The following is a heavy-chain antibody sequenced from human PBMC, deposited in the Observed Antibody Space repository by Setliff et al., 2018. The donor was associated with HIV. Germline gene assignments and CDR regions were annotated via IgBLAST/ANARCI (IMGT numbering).Heavy chain of an antibody. J-gene: IGHJ4*02. CDR2: INHSGGT. Sequence: PSETLSLTCTVSRGSINSGGSYWSWIRQHPGKGLEWIGEINHSGGTKYNPSLKSRVTISVDMSKNHFSLSLTSVTAADTAVYYCTRHGAYYDILTGYFTKHFDYWGRGTLVTVSS. CDR3: TRHGAYYDILTGYFTKHFDY. V-gene: IGHV4-39*01. CDR1: RGSINSGGSY. D-gene: IGHD3-9*01.